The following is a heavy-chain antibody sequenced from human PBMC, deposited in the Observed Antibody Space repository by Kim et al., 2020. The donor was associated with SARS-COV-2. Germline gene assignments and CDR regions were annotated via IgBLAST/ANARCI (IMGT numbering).Heavy chain of an antibody. V-gene: IGHV4-4*02. CDR3: ASLAAAVSDAFDI. Sequence: SNPSLQGPVPLSVDKSKNQFSLKLSSVTAADTAVYYCASLAAAVSDAFDIWGQGTMVTVSS. J-gene: IGHJ3*02. D-gene: IGHD6-13*01.